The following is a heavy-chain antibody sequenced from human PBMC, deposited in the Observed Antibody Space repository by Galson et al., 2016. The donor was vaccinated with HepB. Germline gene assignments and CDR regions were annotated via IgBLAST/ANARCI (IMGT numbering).Heavy chain of an antibody. CDR2: LKRNGGDQ. Sequence: SLRLSCAASGFPFSDHWMNWVRQAPGKGLEWVANLKRNGGDQFYVDSVRGRLTVSRDDVKNSFFLQMSSLRVEDTAVYYCVRGPTYGIRSDFLDHWGQGTVVTVSS. CDR1: GFPFSDHW. D-gene: IGHD3-9*01. V-gene: IGHV3-7*01. CDR3: VRGPTYGIRSDFLDH. J-gene: IGHJ4*02.